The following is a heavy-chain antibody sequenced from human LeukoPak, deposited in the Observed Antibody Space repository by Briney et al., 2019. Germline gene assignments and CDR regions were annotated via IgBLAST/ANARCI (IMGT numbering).Heavy chain of an antibody. J-gene: IGHJ4*02. Sequence: GGSPRLSCAASGFTFSNYNMNWVRQAPGKGLEWLSYISSGSSIIYYADSVKGRFTTSRDNAKNSLYLQMNSLRDEDTAVYYCARDPPYTSAWQTYHGLDYWGQGTLVTVSS. V-gene: IGHV3-48*02. CDR2: ISSGSSII. D-gene: IGHD6-19*01. CDR1: GFTFSNYN. CDR3: ARDPPYTSAWQTYHGLDY.